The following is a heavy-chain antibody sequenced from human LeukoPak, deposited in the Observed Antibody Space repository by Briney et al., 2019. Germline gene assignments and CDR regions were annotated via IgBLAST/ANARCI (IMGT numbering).Heavy chain of an antibody. CDR3: AIRTVTSHYYYYYGMDV. D-gene: IGHD4-17*01. Sequence: GGSLRLSCAASGFTFSSYAMSWVRQAPGKGLEWVANIKQDGSEKYYVDSVKGRFTISRDNAKNSLYLQMNSLRAEDTAVYYCAIRTVTSHYYYYYGMDVWGQGTTVTVSS. CDR1: GFTFSSYA. CDR2: IKQDGSEK. V-gene: IGHV3-7*01. J-gene: IGHJ6*02.